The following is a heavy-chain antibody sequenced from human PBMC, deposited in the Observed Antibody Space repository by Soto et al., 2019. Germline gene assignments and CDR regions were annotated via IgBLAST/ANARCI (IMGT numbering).Heavy chain of an antibody. CDR1: GFTFSSYE. CDR3: ATLGGELANYYYGMDV. J-gene: IGHJ6*02. V-gene: IGHV3-48*03. Sequence: EVQLVESGGGLVQPGGSLRLSCAASGFTFSSYEMNWVRQAPGKGLEWVSYISSSGSTIYYADSVKGRFTISRDNAKNSLYLQMNSLRAGDTAVYYCATLGGELANYYYGMDVWGQGTTVTVSS. D-gene: IGHD1-26*01. CDR2: ISSSGSTI.